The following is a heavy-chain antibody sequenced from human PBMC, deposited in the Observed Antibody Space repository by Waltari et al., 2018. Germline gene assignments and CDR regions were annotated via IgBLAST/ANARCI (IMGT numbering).Heavy chain of an antibody. D-gene: IGHD6-13*01. CDR2: IYHSGST. J-gene: IGHJ4*02. Sequence: VRQPPGKGLEWIGEIYHSGSTNYNPSLKSRVTISVDKSKNQFSLKLSSVTAADTAVYYCARAPIAAAGTDYWGQGTLVTVSS. CDR3: ARAPIAAAGTDY. V-gene: IGHV4-4*02.